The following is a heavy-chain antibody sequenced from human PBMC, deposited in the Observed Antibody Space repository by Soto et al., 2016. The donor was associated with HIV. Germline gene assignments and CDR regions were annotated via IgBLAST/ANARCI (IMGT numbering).Heavy chain of an antibody. J-gene: IGHJ4*02. Sequence: EVQLVESGEAWSSLGSLRLSCSASGFTFSSYAMHWVRQAPGKGLEYVSAISSNGGSTYYADSVKGRFTISRDNSKNTLYLQMSSLRAEDTAVYYCVKWGITMGRELFGYWGQGPWSPSPQ. V-gene: IGHV3-64D*06. CDR2: ISSNGGST. CDR1: GFTFSSYA. D-gene: IGHD3-10*01. CDR3: VKWGITMGRELFGY.